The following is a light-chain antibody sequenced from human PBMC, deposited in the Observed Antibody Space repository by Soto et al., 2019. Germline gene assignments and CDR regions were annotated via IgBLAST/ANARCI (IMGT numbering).Light chain of an antibody. CDR2: GAS. V-gene: IGKV3D-7*01. CDR3: QQDYTRFT. CDR1: QSVSSSY. J-gene: IGKJ3*01. Sequence: PGERVTLSLRASQSVSSSYLTWYQQKPGQAPRLLIYGASTRATSIPARFSGSGSGTDFTLTISSLQPEDFAVYYCQQDYTRFTFGPGTKVDIK.